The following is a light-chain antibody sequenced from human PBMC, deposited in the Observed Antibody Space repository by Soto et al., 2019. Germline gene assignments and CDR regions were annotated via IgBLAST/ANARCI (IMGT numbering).Light chain of an antibody. V-gene: IGKV4-1*01. CDR3: QQCPSVPYT. Sequence: DIVMTQSPDSLAVSLGERATINCKSSQSVSYSSNNKHYLAWYQQKAGQPPKLLIYSASLRESGVPDRFSGSGSGTEFTRTISTLQAEDVAVYYCQQCPSVPYTFGGGTKVELK. CDR2: SAS. CDR1: QSVSYSSNNKHY. J-gene: IGKJ4*01.